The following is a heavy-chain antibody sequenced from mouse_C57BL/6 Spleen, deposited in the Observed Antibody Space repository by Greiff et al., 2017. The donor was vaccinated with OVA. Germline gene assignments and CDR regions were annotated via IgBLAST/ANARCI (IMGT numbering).Heavy chain of an antibody. J-gene: IGHJ3*01. CDR1: GFTFSDYG. Sequence: EVKLVESGGGLVKPGGSLKLSCAASGFTFSDYGMHWVRQAPEKGLEWVAYISSGSSTIYYADTVKGRFTLSRDNAKNTLFLQMTSLRSEDTAMYYCARREYSNGFAYWGQGTLVTVSA. CDR2: ISSGSSTI. V-gene: IGHV5-17*01. CDR3: ARREYSNGFAY. D-gene: IGHD2-5*01.